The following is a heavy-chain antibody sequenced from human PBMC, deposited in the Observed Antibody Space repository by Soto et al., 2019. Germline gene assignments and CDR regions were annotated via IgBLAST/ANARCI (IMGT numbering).Heavy chain of an antibody. CDR3: AREYETGTSRADAFDI. V-gene: IGHV1-69*04. CDR2: IIPILGIA. CDR1: GGTFSSYT. D-gene: IGHD1-7*01. J-gene: IGHJ3*02. Sequence: ASVKVSCKASGGTFSSYTISWVRQAPGQGLEWMGRIIPILGIANYAQKFQGRVTITADKSTSTAYMELSSLRSEDTAVYYCAREYETGTSRADAFDIWGQGTMVTVSS.